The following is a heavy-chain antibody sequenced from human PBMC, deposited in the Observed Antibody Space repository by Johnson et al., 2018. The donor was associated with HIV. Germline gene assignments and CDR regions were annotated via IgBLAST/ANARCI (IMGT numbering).Heavy chain of an antibody. CDR1: GFTFSSYG. D-gene: IGHD1-26*01. J-gene: IGHJ3*02. CDR2: ISYDGSNK. Sequence: QMLLVESGGGVVQPGRSLRLSCAASGFTFSSYGMHWVRQAPGKGLEWVAVISYDGSNKYYADSVKGRFTISRDSSKDTLYVQMNSLRGEDTAVYYCARDRGYSGSYFGAFDIWGQGTMVTVSS. CDR3: ARDRGYSGSYFGAFDI. V-gene: IGHV3-30*19.